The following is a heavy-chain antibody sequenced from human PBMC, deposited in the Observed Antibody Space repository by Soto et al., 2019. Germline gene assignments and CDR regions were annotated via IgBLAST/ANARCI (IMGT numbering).Heavy chain of an antibody. Sequence: PGESLKISCKGSGYSFTSYWVGWVRQMPGKGLEWMGIIYPGDSDTRYSPSFQGQVTISADKSISTAYLQWSSLKASDTAMYYCARREGSSSWYGHYSYGMDVWGQGTTVTVSS. V-gene: IGHV5-51*01. D-gene: IGHD6-13*01. J-gene: IGHJ6*02. CDR3: ARREGSSSWYGHYSYGMDV. CDR2: IYPGDSDT. CDR1: GYSFTSYW.